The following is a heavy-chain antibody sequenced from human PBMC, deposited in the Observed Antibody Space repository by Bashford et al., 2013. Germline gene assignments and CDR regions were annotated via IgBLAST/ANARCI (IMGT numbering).Heavy chain of an antibody. D-gene: IGHD4-11*01. V-gene: IGHV4-34*01. CDR1: GGSFSGYY. J-gene: IGHJ4*02. CDR2: INHSGST. Sequence: SSETLSLTCAVYGGSFSGYYWSWIRQPPGKGLEWIGEINHSGSTNYNPSLKSRVTISVDTSKNQFSLKLSSVTAADTAVYYCARASTVILEPFDYWGQGTPVTVSS. CDR3: ARASTVILEPFDY.